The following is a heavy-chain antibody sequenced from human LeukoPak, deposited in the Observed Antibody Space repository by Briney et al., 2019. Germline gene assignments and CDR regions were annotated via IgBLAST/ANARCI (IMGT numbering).Heavy chain of an antibody. CDR1: GFTFDDYA. V-gene: IGHV3-9*01. CDR2: ISWNSGSI. Sequence: GRSLRLSCAASGFTFDDYAMHWVRQAPGKGLEWVSGISWNSGSICYADSVKGRFTISRDNAKNSLYLQMNSLRAEDTALYYCAKGIAARSYYYYYGMDVWGQGTTVTVSS. J-gene: IGHJ6*02. D-gene: IGHD6-6*01. CDR3: AKGIAARSYYYYYGMDV.